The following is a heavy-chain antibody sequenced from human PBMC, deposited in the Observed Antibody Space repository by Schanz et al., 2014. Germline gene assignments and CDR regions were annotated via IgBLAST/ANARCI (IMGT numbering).Heavy chain of an antibody. V-gene: IGHV4-59*12. Sequence: QLQLQESGPGLMKPSETLSLTCIVSGGSMTTYYWSWIRQPAGKGLEWIGYIYYSGSTYYNPSLKGRVPISVDPSKNQFSLMLGSVTAADTAVYYCARAAGPVDYWGQGTLVTVSS. CDR3: ARAAGPVDY. CDR1: GGSMTTYY. CDR2: IYYSGST. J-gene: IGHJ4*02. D-gene: IGHD6-13*01.